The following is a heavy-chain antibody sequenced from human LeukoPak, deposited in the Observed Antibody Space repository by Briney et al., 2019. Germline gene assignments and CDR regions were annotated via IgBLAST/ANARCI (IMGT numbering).Heavy chain of an antibody. J-gene: IGHJ5*02. D-gene: IGHD2-15*01. CDR1: GGSVSSGLNK. CDR2: ISYSGSV. V-gene: IGHV4-61*01. CDR3: ARGAECSGGSCYSYGWFDP. Sequence: PSETLSLTCTVSGGSVSSGLNKWSWIRQPQGKELEWIGDISYSGSVSYNPSLRSRSTITLDTSKNQFSLTLGSVTAGDTGVYYCARGAECSGGSCYSYGWFDPWGEGTQVIVPS.